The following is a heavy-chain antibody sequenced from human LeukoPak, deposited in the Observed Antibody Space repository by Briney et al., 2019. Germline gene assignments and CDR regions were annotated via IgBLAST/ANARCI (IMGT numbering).Heavy chain of an antibody. CDR3: ATATGGYCSSTSCYVTGAAFDI. V-gene: IGHV1-18*01. Sequence: ASVKVSCKASGYTFTSYGISWVRQAPGQGLEWMGWISAYNGNTNYAQKLRGRVTMTTDTSTSTAYMELRSLRSEDTAVYYCATATGGYCSSTSCYVTGAAFDIWGQGTMVTVSS. CDR1: GYTFTSYG. CDR2: ISAYNGNT. D-gene: IGHD2-2*01. J-gene: IGHJ3*02.